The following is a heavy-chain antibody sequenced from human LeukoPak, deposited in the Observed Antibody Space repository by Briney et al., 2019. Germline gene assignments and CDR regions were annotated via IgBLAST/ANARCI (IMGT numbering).Heavy chain of an antibody. J-gene: IGHJ4*02. V-gene: IGHV3-23*01. Sequence: GGSLRLSCAASGFTVSSTYMSWVRQAPGKGLEWVSAISGSGGSTYYADSVKGRFTISRDNSKNTLYLQMNSLRAEDTAVYYCAKDGLVVPAATLDYWGQGTLVTVSS. CDR3: AKDGLVVPAATLDY. D-gene: IGHD2-2*01. CDR2: ISGSGGST. CDR1: GFTVSSTY.